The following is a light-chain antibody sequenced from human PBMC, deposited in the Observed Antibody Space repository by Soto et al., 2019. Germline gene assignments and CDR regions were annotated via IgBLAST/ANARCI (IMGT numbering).Light chain of an antibody. J-gene: IGKJ1*01. CDR2: GAS. CDR1: LSVSSD. CDR3: QQYNNWPWT. V-gene: IGKV3-15*01. Sequence: EKVMTQSPATLYVSTGERANLSCGASLSVSSDLAWYHQKPGQAPRLLIYGASTWATGIPARVSGSGSGTEFTLIISSLQSEDCAVYFCQQYNNWPWTFGQGNKGEIK.